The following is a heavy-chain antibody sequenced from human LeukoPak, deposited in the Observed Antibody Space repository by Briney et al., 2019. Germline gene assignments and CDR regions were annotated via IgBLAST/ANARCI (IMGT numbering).Heavy chain of an antibody. Sequence: ASVKVSCKASGYTFTSYAMNWVRQAPGQGLEWMGWINTNTGNPTYAQGFTGRFVFSLDTSVSTAYLQISSLKAEDTAVYYCANEAYSSSPKWYDLIVAEYFQHWGQGTLVTVSS. J-gene: IGHJ1*01. CDR3: ANEAYSSSPKWYDLIVAEYFQH. D-gene: IGHD6-13*01. CDR2: INTNTGNP. V-gene: IGHV7-4-1*02. CDR1: GYTFTSYA.